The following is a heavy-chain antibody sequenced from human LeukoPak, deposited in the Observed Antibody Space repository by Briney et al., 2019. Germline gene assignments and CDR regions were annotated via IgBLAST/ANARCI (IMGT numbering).Heavy chain of an antibody. CDR1: GGSFSGYY. Sequence: SETLSLTCAVYGGSFSGYYWSWIRQPPGKGLEWIGEINHSGSTNYNPSLKSRVTISVDTSKNQFSLKLSSVTAADTAVYYCAREGRRIAAAASNWFDPWGQGTLVTVSS. CDR3: AREGRRIAAAASNWFDP. V-gene: IGHV4-34*01. D-gene: IGHD6-13*01. J-gene: IGHJ5*02. CDR2: INHSGST.